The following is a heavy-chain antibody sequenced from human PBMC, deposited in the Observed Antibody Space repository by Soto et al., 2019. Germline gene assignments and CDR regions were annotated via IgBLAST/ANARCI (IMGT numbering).Heavy chain of an antibody. D-gene: IGHD2-8*01. CDR1: GGTFGSYT. CDR3: ARGTLGYCTYNTCTGGGFDV. J-gene: IGHJ3*01. CDR2: VIPIRGVT. Sequence: QVQLVQSGAEVKKPGSSVKVSCKASGGTFGSYTINWVRQAPGQGLEWMGRVIPIRGVTNYQQKFQDRVTMTADKSTSTAFSELSSLTSEDTAMYYCARGTLGYCTYNTCTGGGFDVWGQGTRVTVSS. V-gene: IGHV1-69*02.